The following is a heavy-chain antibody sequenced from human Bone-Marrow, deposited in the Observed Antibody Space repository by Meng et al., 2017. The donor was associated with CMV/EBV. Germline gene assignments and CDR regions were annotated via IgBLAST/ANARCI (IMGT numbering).Heavy chain of an antibody. CDR3: ARGGGYSYGYSSGFDP. V-gene: IGHV1-2*02. CDR1: GYTFTGYY. Sequence: ASVKVFCKASGYTFTGYYMHWVRQAPGQGLEWMGWVNPNSGGTNYAQKFQGRVTMTRDTPISTAYMELSRLRSDDTAVYYCARGGGYSYGYSSGFDPWGQGNLVTVYS. J-gene: IGHJ5*02. D-gene: IGHD5-18*01. CDR2: VNPNSGGT.